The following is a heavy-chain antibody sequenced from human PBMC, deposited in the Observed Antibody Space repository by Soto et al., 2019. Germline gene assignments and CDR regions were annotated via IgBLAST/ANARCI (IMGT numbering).Heavy chain of an antibody. CDR1: GGSISSGGYY. D-gene: IGHD2-2*01. V-gene: IGHV4-31*03. CDR2: IYYSGST. J-gene: IGHJ5*02. CDR3: AREPQTAVGYCSSTSCRGWFDP. Sequence: QVQLQESGPGLVKPSRTLSLTCTVSGGSISSGGYYWSWIRQHPGKGLEWIGYIYYSGSTYYNPSLKSRVTISVDTSKNQFSLKLSSVTAADTAVYYCAREPQTAVGYCSSTSCRGWFDPWGQGTLVTVSS.